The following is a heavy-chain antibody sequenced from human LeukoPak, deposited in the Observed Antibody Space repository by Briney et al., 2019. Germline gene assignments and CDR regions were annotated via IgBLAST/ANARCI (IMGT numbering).Heavy chain of an antibody. J-gene: IGHJ6*03. CDR2: IKTDGSAM. D-gene: IGHD3-10*01. V-gene: IGHV3-74*03. Sequence: GGSLRLSCVGSGFTFNDYWIHWVRQAPGKGLVWVSAIKTDGSAMQYADSVKGRFAISRDNAKNTVYLQMNSLRAEDTAVYYCARDGGGFGELSGVYYYYYMDVWGKGTTVTVSS. CDR1: GFTFNDYW. CDR3: ARDGGGFGELSGVYYYYYMDV.